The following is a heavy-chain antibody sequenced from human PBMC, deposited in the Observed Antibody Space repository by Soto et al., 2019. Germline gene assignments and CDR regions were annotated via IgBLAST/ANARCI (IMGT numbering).Heavy chain of an antibody. CDR1: GYSFTSYW. D-gene: IGHD6-6*01. CDR2: IYPGDSDT. CDR3: ARHVRYSSSSRWFDP. Sequence: GESLKISCEGSGYSFTSYWSGWVRQMPGKGLEWMGIIYPGDSDTRYSPSFQGQVTISADKSISTAYLQWSSLKASDTAMYYCARHVRYSSSSRWFDPWGQGTLVTVYS. J-gene: IGHJ5*02. V-gene: IGHV5-51*01.